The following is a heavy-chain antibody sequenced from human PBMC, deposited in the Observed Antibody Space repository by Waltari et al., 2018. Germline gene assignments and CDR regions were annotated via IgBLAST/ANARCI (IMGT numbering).Heavy chain of an antibody. CDR2: INHSGST. J-gene: IGHJ5*02. Sequence: QLQQWGAGLLKPSETLSLTCAVHGGSFSGYYWSWIRQPPGKGLEWIGEINHSGSTNYNPSLKSRVTISVDTSKNQFSLKLSSVTAADTAVYYCARGAWWFDPWGQGTLVTVSS. V-gene: IGHV4-34*01. CDR3: ARGAWWFDP. CDR1: GGSFSGYY.